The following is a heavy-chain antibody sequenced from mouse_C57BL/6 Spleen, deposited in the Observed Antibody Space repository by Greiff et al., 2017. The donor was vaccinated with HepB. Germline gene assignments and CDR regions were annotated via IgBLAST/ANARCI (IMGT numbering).Heavy chain of an antibody. CDR2: IHPNSGST. Sequence: QVQLQQPGAELVKPGASVKLSCKASGYTFTSYWMHWVKQRPGQGLEWIGMIHPNSGSTNYNEKFKSKATLTVDKSSSPAYMQLSSLTSEDSAVYECARYDYDVPDCWGQGTTLTVSS. D-gene: IGHD2-4*01. CDR1: GYTFTSYW. J-gene: IGHJ2*01. V-gene: IGHV1-64*01. CDR3: ARYDYDVPDC.